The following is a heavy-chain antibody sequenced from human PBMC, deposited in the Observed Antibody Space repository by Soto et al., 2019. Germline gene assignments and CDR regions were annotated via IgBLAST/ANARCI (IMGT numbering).Heavy chain of an antibody. CDR3: AHAEVYYYGSGSYYNWLFVY. CDR1: GFSLSTSGVG. CDR2: IYWDDDK. D-gene: IGHD3-10*01. Sequence: SGPTLVKPTQTLTLTCTFSGFSLSTSGVGVGWIRQPPGKALEWLALIYWDDDKRYSPSLKSRLTITKDTSKNQVVLTMTNMDPVDTATYYCAHAEVYYYGSGSYYNWLFVYWGQGTLVTVSS. V-gene: IGHV2-5*02. J-gene: IGHJ4*02.